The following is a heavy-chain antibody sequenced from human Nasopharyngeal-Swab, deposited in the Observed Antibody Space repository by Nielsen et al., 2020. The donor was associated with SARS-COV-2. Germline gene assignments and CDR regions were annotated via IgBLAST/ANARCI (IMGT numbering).Heavy chain of an antibody. V-gene: IGHV3-11*04. J-gene: IGHJ4*02. CDR2: ISSSGSTI. D-gene: IGHD3-22*01. Sequence: WIRQPPGKGLEWVSYISSSGSTIYYADSVKGRFTTSRDNAKNSLYLQMNSLRAEDTAVYYCARDGGDYYDSSGYYPPFDYWGQGTLVTVSS. CDR3: ARDGGDYYDSSGYYPPFDY.